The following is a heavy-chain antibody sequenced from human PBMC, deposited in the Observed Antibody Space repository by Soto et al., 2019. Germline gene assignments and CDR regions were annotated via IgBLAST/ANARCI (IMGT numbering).Heavy chain of an antibody. CDR2: IFHDGAA. J-gene: IGHJ4*02. Sequence: PSETLSFTXAVSGVSISSGNWWTWVRQSPQRGLEYIGEIFHDGAANYYPSFERRVAISVDTSKNQFSLKLTSVTAADTAIYFCARLVYDTRLNYMYFDFWGQGTLVTVSS. CDR1: GVSISSGNW. D-gene: IGHD3-10*01. CDR3: ARLVYDTRLNYMYFDF. V-gene: IGHV4-4*02.